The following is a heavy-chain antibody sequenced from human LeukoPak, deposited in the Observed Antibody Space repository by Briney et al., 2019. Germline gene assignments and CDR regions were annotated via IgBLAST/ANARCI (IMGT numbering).Heavy chain of an antibody. Sequence: SETLSLTCTVSGGSISSYYWSWIRQPPGKGLEWIGYIYYSGSTNYNPSLKSRVTISVDTSKNQFSLKLSSVTAADTAVYYCARINGEDAFDIWGQGSMVTVSS. J-gene: IGHJ3*02. V-gene: IGHV4-59*01. CDR1: GGSISSYY. CDR3: ARINGEDAFDI. CDR2: IYYSGST.